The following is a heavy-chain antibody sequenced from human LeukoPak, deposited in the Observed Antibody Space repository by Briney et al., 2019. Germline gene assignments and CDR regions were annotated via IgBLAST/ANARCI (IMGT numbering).Heavy chain of an antibody. J-gene: IGHJ6*03. Sequence: GGSLRLSCSASGFTFNTYGMHWVRQAPGKGLEWVSSISSSSSSIYYADSVKDRFTISRDNAKNSLYLQMNSLRAEDTAVYYCARTDHDYGRAGYYYYMDVWGKGTTVTVSS. D-gene: IGHD4-17*01. CDR3: ARTDHDYGRAGYYYYMDV. CDR2: ISSSSSSI. V-gene: IGHV3-21*01. CDR1: GFTFNTYG.